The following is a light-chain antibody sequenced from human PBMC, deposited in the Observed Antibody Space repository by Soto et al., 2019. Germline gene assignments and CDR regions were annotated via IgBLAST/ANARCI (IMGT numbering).Light chain of an antibody. V-gene: IGKV1D-12*01. CDR1: QGISSW. CDR3: QHYGYPQWT. Sequence: DIQMTQSPSSVSASVGDRFTITFRSSQGISSWLAWYQQKPGKAPKLLIYAASSLHSGVPSRFSGSGSGTDFTLTISRLEPEDSAVYFCQHYGYPQWTFGQGTKVDI. CDR2: AAS. J-gene: IGKJ1*01.